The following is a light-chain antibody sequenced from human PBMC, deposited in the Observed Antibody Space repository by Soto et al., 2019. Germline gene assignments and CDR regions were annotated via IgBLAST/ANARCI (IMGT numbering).Light chain of an antibody. CDR2: NNN. Sequence: QLVLTQPPSASGTPGQRVTISCSGSRSNIGNNAVTWYQQFPGTAPKLLIDNNNQRPSGVPGRFSGSKSGTSASLAISGLQSEDEADYYCATWDDSLNARGVFGGGTKLTVL. J-gene: IGLJ3*02. V-gene: IGLV1-44*01. CDR1: RSNIGNNA. CDR3: ATWDDSLNARGV.